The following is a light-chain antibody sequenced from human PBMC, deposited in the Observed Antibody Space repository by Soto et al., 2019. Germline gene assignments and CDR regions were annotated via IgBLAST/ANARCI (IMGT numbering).Light chain of an antibody. V-gene: IGKV2-30*01. J-gene: IGKJ1*01. Sequence: DVVMTQSPLSLPVTLGQPASISCRSTQALVYSDGDTYLNWFQQRPGQSPRRLIYQVSKRDSGGPDRFSGSGSGTDFTLKISRLESDDLGVYLCMQGTHWPWTFGQGTKVDIK. CDR3: MQGTHWPWT. CDR2: QVS. CDR1: QALVYSDGDTY.